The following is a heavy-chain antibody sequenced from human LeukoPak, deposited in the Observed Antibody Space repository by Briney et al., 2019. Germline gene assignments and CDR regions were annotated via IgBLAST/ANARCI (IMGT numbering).Heavy chain of an antibody. CDR3: ARESSIVGALGSDAFDI. CDR1: GGSISSGSYY. D-gene: IGHD1-26*01. V-gene: IGHV4-61*02. J-gene: IGHJ3*02. CDR2: IYTSGST. Sequence: SQTLSFTCTVSGGSISSGSYYWSWIRQPAGKGLEWIGRIYTSGSTNYNPSLKSRVTISVDTSKNQFSLKLSSVTAADTAVYYCARESSIVGALGSDAFDIWGQGTMVTVSS.